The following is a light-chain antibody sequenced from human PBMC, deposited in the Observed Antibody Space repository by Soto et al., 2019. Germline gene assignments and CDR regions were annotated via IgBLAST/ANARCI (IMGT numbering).Light chain of an antibody. CDR3: QQRRNWPLT. CDR1: QIVHNY. CDR2: GAS. J-gene: IGKJ4*02. V-gene: IGKV3-11*01. Sequence: EVVLTQSPATLSLSPWDRAALSCKAIQIVHNYLAWYQQKPVQARRLVIYGASNRAAGIPARFSGSGSGTDFTLTINSLESEDFAVYYCQQRRNWPLTFGGGTKVDIK.